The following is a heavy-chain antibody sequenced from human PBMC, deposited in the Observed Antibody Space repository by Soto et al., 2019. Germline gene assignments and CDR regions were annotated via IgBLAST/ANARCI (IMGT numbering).Heavy chain of an antibody. J-gene: IGHJ4*02. Sequence: EVQLLESGGGLVQPGGSLRLSCAASGFTFSSNDMSWVRQAPGKGLEWASSISASGRSLFYADAVKGRFTISRDNSKNTLYLQMSSLTADDTAVYYCAKGTSKLDYWGQGTLVTVSS. D-gene: IGHD2-2*01. V-gene: IGHV3-23*01. CDR3: AKGTSKLDY. CDR2: ISASGRSL. CDR1: GFTFSSND.